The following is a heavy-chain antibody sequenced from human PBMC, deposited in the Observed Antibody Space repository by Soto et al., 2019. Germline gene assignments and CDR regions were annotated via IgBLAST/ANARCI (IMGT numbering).Heavy chain of an antibody. V-gene: IGHV3-30*18. J-gene: IGHJ5*02. CDR1: GFTFSSYG. CDR2: ISYDGSNK. Sequence: GGSLRLSWAASGFTFSSYGMHWVRQAPGKGLERVAVISYDGSNKYYADSVKGRFTISRDNSKNTLYLQMNSLRAEDTAVYYCAKAPDVITAWGQGTLVTVSS. CDR3: AKAPDVITA. D-gene: IGHD2-21*01.